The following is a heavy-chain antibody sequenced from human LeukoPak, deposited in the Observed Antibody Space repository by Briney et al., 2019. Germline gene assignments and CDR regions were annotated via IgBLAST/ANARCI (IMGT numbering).Heavy chain of an antibody. J-gene: IGHJ4*02. CDR2: INHSGST. D-gene: IGHD6-13*01. V-gene: IGHV4-34*01. CDR1: GGSFSGYY. Sequence: PSETLSLTCAVYGGSFSGYYWSWIRQPPGKGLEWIGEINHSGSTNYNPSLKSRVTISVDTSKNQFSLKLSSVTAADTAVYYCARDAAAAGAERGSDYWGQGTLVTVSS. CDR3: ARDAAAAGAERGSDY.